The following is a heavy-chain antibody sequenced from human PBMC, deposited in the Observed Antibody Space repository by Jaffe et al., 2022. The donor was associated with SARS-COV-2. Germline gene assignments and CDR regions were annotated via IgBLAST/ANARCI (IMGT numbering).Heavy chain of an antibody. V-gene: IGHV1-69*01. D-gene: IGHD3-9*01. CDR3: ARGGYRVRYFDRDQEVPWYFDL. Sequence: QVQLVQSGAEVKKPGSSVKVSCKASGGTFSSYAISWVRQAPGQGLEWMGGIIPIFGTANYAQKFQGRVTITADESTSTAYMELSSLRSEDTAVYYCARGGYRVRYFDRDQEVPWYFDLWGRGTLVTVSS. CDR1: GGTFSSYA. CDR2: IIPIFGTA. J-gene: IGHJ2*01.